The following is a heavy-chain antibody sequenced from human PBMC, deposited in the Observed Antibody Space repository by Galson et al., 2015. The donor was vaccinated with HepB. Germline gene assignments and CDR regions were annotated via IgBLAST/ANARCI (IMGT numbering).Heavy chain of an antibody. D-gene: IGHD3-3*01. CDR2: INPNSGGA. V-gene: IGHV1-2*06. J-gene: IGHJ4*02. CDR3: ARPPPYDFWSGYYGY. CDR1: GYTFTGYY. Sequence: SVKVSCKASGYTFTGYYMHWARQAPGQGLEWMGRINPNSGGANYAQKFQGRVTMTRDTSISTAYMELSRLRSDDTAVYYCARPPPYDFWSGYYGYWGQGTLVTVSS.